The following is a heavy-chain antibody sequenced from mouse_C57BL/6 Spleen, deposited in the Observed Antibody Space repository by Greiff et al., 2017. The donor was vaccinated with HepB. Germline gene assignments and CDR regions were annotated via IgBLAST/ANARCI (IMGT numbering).Heavy chain of an antibody. D-gene: IGHD1-1*01. CDR1: GFNIKDDY. Sequence: VQLQQSGAELVRPGASVKLSCTASGFNIKDDYMHWVKQRPEQGLEWIGWIDPENGDTEYASKFQGKATITADTSSNTAYLQLSSLTSEDTAVYYCTTSHYYGSIDYWGQGTTLTVSS. J-gene: IGHJ2*01. CDR2: IDPENGDT. CDR3: TTSHYYGSIDY. V-gene: IGHV14-4*01.